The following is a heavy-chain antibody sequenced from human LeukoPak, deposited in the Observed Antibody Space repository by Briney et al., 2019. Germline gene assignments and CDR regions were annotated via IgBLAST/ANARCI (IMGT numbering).Heavy chain of an antibody. CDR3: VREDTPATANY. Sequence: GGSLRLSCAASGFNFANHAMSWVRQTAGKGLEWVSAISGDGDITYYADSVKGRFTISRDNSKDTLFLQMHSLRPGDTAVYYCVREDTPATANYWGQGTLVTISS. J-gene: IGHJ4*02. D-gene: IGHD2-21*02. CDR2: ISGDGDIT. CDR1: GFNFANHA. V-gene: IGHV3-23*01.